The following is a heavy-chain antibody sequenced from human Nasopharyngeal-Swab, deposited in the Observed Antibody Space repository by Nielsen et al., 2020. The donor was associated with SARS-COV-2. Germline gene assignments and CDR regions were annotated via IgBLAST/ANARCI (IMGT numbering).Heavy chain of an antibody. Sequence: GESLKISCAASGFTFSSYVMSWVRQAPGKGLDWVSVISGSGGSTYYADSVQGRFTISRDNSKNILYLQMNSLRAEDTAVYYCAKDLTFNYWGQGTLVTVSS. CDR2: ISGSGGST. CDR1: GFTFSSYV. J-gene: IGHJ4*02. CDR3: AKDLTFNY. V-gene: IGHV3-23*01.